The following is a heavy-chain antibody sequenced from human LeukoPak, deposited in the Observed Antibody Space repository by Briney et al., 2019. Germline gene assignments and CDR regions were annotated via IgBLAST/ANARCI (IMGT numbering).Heavy chain of an antibody. J-gene: IGHJ4*02. CDR2: VSADGRTQ. V-gene: IGHV3-30*03. Sequence: PGGSLRLSCAASGFTFRTYSIHWVRQAPGKGLEWVTVVSADGRTQLYSDSVKGRFTVSRDNSLNTLHLQMNSLKTEDTAVYYCARDDILTRSLDYWGQGTLVTVSS. CDR1: GFTFRTYS. CDR3: ARDDILTRSLDY. D-gene: IGHD3-9*01.